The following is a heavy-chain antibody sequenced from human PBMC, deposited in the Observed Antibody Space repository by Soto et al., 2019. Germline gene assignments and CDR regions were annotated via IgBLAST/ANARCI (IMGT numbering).Heavy chain of an antibody. J-gene: IGHJ4*02. CDR2: IYHSGST. CDR1: GGSISSGGYS. CDR3: ARGGGPNWGFFIY. D-gene: IGHD7-27*01. Sequence: SETLSLTCAVSGGSISSGGYSWSWIRQPPGKGLEWIGYIYHSGSTYYNPSLKSRVAISMDTSKNQFSLKLSSVTAAVTAVYYCARGGGPNWGFFIYWGQGTLVTVSS. V-gene: IGHV4-30-2*01.